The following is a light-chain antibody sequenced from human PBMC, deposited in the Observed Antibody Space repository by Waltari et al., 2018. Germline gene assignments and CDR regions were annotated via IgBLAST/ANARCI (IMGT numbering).Light chain of an antibody. CDR1: QSVSSN. J-gene: IGKJ1*01. CDR3: QQYNNWPPWT. V-gene: IGKV3-15*01. CDR2: GAS. Sequence: EIVMTQSPATLSVSPGERATLSCRASQSVSSNLAWYQHKPGQAPMLRIYGASTRATGIPARFSGSGSGTEFTLTISSMQSEDFAVYYCQQYNNWPPWTFGQGTKVEIK.